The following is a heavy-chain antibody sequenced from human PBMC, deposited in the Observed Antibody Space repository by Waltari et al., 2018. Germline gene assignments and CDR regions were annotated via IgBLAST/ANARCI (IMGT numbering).Heavy chain of an antibody. CDR3: ARDQPNPGYSAFDI. CDR2: TYYRSKWYN. D-gene: IGHD5-18*01. Sequence: QVQLQQSGPGLVKSSQTLSLTCAISGDSVPSNSAAWNWIRQSPARGLEWLGRTYYRSKWYNDYAVSVKSRITINPDTSKNQFSLQLNSVTPEDTAVYYCARDQPNPGYSAFDIWGQGTMVTVSS. CDR1: GDSVPSNSAA. V-gene: IGHV6-1*01. J-gene: IGHJ3*02.